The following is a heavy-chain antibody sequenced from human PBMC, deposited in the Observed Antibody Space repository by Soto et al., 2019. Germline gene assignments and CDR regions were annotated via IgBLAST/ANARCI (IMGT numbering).Heavy chain of an antibody. Sequence: SVKVACAASGGTFISYAIIWGRQAPGQGLEWMGGIIPIFGTANYAQKFQCRVTITADKSTSTAYMELSSLRSEDTAVYYCATIGAGSHAHYFDYWAQGTLVTVPS. D-gene: IGHD1-26*01. CDR2: IIPIFGTA. J-gene: IGHJ4*02. V-gene: IGHV1-69*06. CDR1: GGTFISYA. CDR3: ATIGAGSHAHYFDY.